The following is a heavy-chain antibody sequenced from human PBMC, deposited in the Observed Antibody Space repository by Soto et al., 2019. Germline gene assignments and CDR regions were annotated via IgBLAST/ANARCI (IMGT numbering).Heavy chain of an antibody. J-gene: IGHJ4*02. CDR1: GGLFSSYP. CDR2: IIPVFQTA. CDR3: ARGGSGYTWFNEF. D-gene: IGHD3-22*01. Sequence: QEQLVQSGAEVKKPGSSVKVPCKASGGLFSSYPISWVRQVPGQGLEWMGGIIPVFQTAYYTQRFQGRVTINADESTNTAYRELSSLRSEDTAIYYCARGGSGYTWFNEFWGQGTLVTVSS. V-gene: IGHV1-69*01.